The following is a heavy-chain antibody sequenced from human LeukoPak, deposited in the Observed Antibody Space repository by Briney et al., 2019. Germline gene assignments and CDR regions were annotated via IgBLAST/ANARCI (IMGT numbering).Heavy chain of an antibody. D-gene: IGHD3-22*01. Sequence: GGSLRLSCAASGFTFSIYSMNWVRQAPGKGLEWVSYISSSSSTIHYADSVKGRFTISRDNAKKSLYLQMNSLRAEDTAVYYCARERGRSSGYYLARAFDIWGQGTMVTVSS. V-gene: IGHV3-48*01. CDR3: ARERGRSSGYYLARAFDI. J-gene: IGHJ3*02. CDR2: ISSSSSTI. CDR1: GFTFSIYS.